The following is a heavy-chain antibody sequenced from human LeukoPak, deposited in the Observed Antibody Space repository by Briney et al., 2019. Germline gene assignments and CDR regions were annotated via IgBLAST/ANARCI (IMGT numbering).Heavy chain of an antibody. CDR2: ISGSGGST. Sequence: GGSLRLSCAASGFTFSSYAMSWVRQAPGKGLEWVSAISGSGGSTYYADSVKGRFTISRDNSKNTLYLQMNSLRAEDTAVYYCAKDGTGTYYDFWSGYYKDYYYYYMDVWGKGTTVTVSS. J-gene: IGHJ6*03. CDR1: GFTFSSYA. V-gene: IGHV3-23*01. CDR3: AKDGTGTYYDFWSGYYKDYYYYYMDV. D-gene: IGHD3-3*01.